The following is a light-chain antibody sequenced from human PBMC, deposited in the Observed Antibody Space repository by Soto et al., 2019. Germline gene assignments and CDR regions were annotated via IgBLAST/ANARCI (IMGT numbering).Light chain of an antibody. CDR2: EVT. CDR1: ISDVGGYNY. CDR3: SSYASSNNCYFV. J-gene: IGLJ3*02. Sequence: QSVLTQPASVSGSPGQSITISCTGTISDVGGYNYVSWYQQYPGRAPKLMIYEVTKRPSGVPDRFSGSKSGNTASLTVSGLQAEDEADYYCSSYASSNNCYFVFGGGT. V-gene: IGLV2-8*01.